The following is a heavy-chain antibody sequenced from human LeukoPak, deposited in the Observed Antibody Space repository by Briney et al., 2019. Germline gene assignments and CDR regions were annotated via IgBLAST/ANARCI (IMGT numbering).Heavy chain of an antibody. J-gene: IGHJ4*02. CDR1: GYTFTSDG. Sequence: ASVKVSCKTSGYTFTSDGISWVRQAPGQGLEWMGWIGTYKGNTNYAQMFQGRVTMTTDTSTSTAYMELSSLRSEDTAVYYCARDLVSPSSGYYGVYFDYWGQGTLVTVSS. D-gene: IGHD3-22*01. V-gene: IGHV1-18*01. CDR3: ARDLVSPSSGYYGVYFDY. CDR2: IGTYKGNT.